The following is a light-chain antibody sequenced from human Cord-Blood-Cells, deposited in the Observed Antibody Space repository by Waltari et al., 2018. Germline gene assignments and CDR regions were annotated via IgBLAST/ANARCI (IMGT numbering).Light chain of an antibody. J-gene: IGLJ1*01. CDR2: DVS. CDR3: SSYTSSSTYV. Sequence: QPALTQPASVSGSPGQSITISCTGTSSDVGGYNYVSWYQQHPGKAPKLMIYDVSNRPSGVSNPFSGAKSGNTASLTISGLQAEDEADYYCSSYTSSSTYVFGTGTKVTVL. V-gene: IGLV2-14*01. CDR1: SSDVGGYNY.